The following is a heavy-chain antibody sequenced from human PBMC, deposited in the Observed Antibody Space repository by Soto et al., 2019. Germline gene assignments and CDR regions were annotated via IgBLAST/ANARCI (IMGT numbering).Heavy chain of an antibody. CDR2: ISYDGTNK. CDR3: ARGIGSGSYLSPKYYYYYGMDV. D-gene: IGHD3-10*01. CDR1: GFTFSTYA. J-gene: IGHJ6*02. Sequence: GGSLRLSCAASGFTFSTYAMHWVRQAPGKGLEWVALISYDGTNKYYADSVKGRFTISRDNSKNTVFLRMHSLRPEDTAVYYCARGIGSGSYLSPKYYYYYGMDVWGQGTTVTVSS. V-gene: IGHV3-30-3*01.